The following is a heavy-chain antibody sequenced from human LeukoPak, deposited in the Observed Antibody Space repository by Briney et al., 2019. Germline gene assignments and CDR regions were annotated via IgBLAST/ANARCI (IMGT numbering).Heavy chain of an antibody. CDR1: GFTFSRYA. Sequence: AGSLRLSCTAYGFTFSRYAMSWVRQAPPQGLEWVSGISGSGDSTYNADSVKGRFSISRDNSKNTMYLQMNSLRAEDTAVYYCAKGYTSGWFPWFDPWGQGTLVTVSS. J-gene: IGHJ5*02. CDR3: AKGYTSGWFPWFDP. CDR2: ISGSGDST. D-gene: IGHD6-19*01. V-gene: IGHV3-23*01.